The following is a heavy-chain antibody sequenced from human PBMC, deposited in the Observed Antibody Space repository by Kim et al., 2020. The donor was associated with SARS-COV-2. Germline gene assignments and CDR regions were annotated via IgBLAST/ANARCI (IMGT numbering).Heavy chain of an antibody. CDR3: ARGVELVVPFDY. D-gene: IGHD1-7*01. Sequence: SETLSLTCTVSGGSISSGGYYWSWIRQHPGKGLEWIGYIYYSGSTYYNPSLKSRVTISVDTSKNQFSLKLSSVTAADTAVYYCARGVELVVPFDYWGQGTLVTVSA. CDR2: IYYSGST. J-gene: IGHJ4*02. CDR1: GGSISSGGYY. V-gene: IGHV4-31*03.